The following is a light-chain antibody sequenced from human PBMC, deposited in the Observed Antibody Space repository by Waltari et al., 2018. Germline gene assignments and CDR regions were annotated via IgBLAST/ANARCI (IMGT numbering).Light chain of an antibody. CDR3: CSYAGSYSWV. V-gene: IGLV2-11*01. J-gene: IGLJ2*01. CDR1: SSNIGAYNY. CDR2: DVT. Sequence: QSALTQPRSVSGSPGQSVTISCPGTSSNIGAYNYVSWYQHHPGKAPKLRIYDVTERPSGVPDRFSASKSGNTASLTISGLQAEDEADYYCCSYAGSYSWVFGGGTKVTVL.